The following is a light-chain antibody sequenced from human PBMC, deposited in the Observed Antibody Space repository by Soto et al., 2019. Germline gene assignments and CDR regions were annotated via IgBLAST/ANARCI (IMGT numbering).Light chain of an antibody. CDR1: SSNIGKNY. J-gene: IGLJ2*01. Sequence: QSVLTQPPSVSAAPGQKVTISCSGSSSNIGKNYVAWYQQLPGTAPTLLIYDSSKRPSGIPDRFSGSKSGTSATLGITGLQTGDEADYYCGTWDSSLSAGVFGGGTKVTVL. V-gene: IGLV1-51*01. CDR3: GTWDSSLSAGV. CDR2: DSS.